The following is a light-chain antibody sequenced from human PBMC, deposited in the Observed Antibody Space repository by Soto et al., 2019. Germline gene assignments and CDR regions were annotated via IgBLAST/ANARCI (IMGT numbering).Light chain of an antibody. V-gene: IGKV1-39*01. CDR1: QNISSY. J-gene: IGKJ1*01. Sequence: DIQMTQSPSSLSASVGDRVTITCRASQNISSYLNWYQQKPGKAPKLLIYAASSLQSGVPSRFSGSGSGTDFTLTISSLPPEEFAAYYCQQSYSTSRTFGQGTKV. CDR3: QQSYSTSRT. CDR2: AAS.